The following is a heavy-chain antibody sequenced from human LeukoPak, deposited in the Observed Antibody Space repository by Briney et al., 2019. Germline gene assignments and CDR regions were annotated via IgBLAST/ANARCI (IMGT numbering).Heavy chain of an antibody. Sequence: ASVKVSCKASGYTFSSYGISWVRQAPGQGLEWMGWISGYNGNTNYAQNLQGRVTMTTDTSTSTAYMELRSLRSDDTAVYYCARGLEVVTAQSEQPKPRYFDLWGRGTQVTVSS. CDR1: GYTFSSYG. V-gene: IGHV1-18*01. CDR2: ISGYNGNT. CDR3: ARGLEVVTAQSEQPKPRYFDL. J-gene: IGHJ2*01. D-gene: IGHD2-21*02.